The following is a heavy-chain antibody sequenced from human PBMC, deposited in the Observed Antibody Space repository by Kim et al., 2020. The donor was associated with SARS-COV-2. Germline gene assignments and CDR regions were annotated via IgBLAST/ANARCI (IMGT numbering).Heavy chain of an antibody. D-gene: IGHD3-9*01. CDR3: ARNFYDILTGYSDAFDI. J-gene: IGHJ3*02. V-gene: IGHV3-21*01. Sequence: VKGRFTISRDNAKNSLYLQMNSLRAEDTAVYYCARNFYDILTGYSDAFDIWGQGTMVPVSS.